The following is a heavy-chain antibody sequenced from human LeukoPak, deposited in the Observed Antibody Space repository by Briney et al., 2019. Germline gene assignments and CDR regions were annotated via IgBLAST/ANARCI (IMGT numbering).Heavy chain of an antibody. CDR1: GFTFSSYA. CDR2: ISYDGSNK. V-gene: IGHV3-30-3*01. J-gene: IGHJ4*02. Sequence: GGSLRLSCAAPGFTFSSYAMHWVRQAPGKGLEWVAVISYDGSNKYYADSVKGRFTISRDNSKNTLYLQMNSLRAEDTAVYYCARDLRRFLEWLYFDYWGQGTLVTVSS. D-gene: IGHD3-3*01. CDR3: ARDLRRFLEWLYFDY.